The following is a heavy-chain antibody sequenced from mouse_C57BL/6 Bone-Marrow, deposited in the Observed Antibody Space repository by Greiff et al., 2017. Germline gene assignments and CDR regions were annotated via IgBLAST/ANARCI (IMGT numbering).Heavy chain of an antibody. Sequence: QVQLQQSGAELVRPGTSVKVSCKASGYAFTNYLLEWVKQRPGQGLAWIGVINPGSGGTNYNEQFKGKATLTAAKSSSTAYMKLSSLTSEDSAVYFCARSKNWDSWFAYWGQGTLVTVSA. J-gene: IGHJ3*01. D-gene: IGHD4-1*01. V-gene: IGHV1-54*01. CDR1: GYAFTNYL. CDR3: ARSKNWDSWFAY. CDR2: INPGSGGT.